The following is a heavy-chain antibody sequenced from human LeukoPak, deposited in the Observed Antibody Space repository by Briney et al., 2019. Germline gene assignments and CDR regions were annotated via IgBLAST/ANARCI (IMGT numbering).Heavy chain of an antibody. CDR1: GFTFSSYW. V-gene: IGHV3-7*01. J-gene: IGHJ4*02. CDR3: ARASEWELPEDYFDY. D-gene: IGHD1-26*01. CDR2: IKQDGSEK. Sequence: GGSLRLSCAASGFTFSSYWMSWVRQAPGKGLEWVANIKQDGSEKYYVDSVKGRFTISRDNAKNSLYLQMNSLRAEDTAVYYCARASEWELPEDYFDYWGQGTLVTVSS.